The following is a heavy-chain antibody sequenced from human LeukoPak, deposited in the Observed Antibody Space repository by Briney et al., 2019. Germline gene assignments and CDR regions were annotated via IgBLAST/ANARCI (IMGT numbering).Heavy chain of an antibody. Sequence: PSETLSLTCAVYGGSFSGYYWSWIRQPPGKGLEWIGEINHSGSTNYNPSLKGRVTISVDTSKNQFSLKLSSVTAADTAVYYCARGTAVALFDYWGQGTLVTVSS. J-gene: IGHJ4*02. CDR1: GGSFSGYY. CDR3: ARGTAVALFDY. V-gene: IGHV4-34*01. D-gene: IGHD6-19*01. CDR2: INHSGST.